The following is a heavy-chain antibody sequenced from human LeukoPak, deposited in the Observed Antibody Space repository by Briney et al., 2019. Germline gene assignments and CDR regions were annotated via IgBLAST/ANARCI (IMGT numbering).Heavy chain of an antibody. Sequence: GGSLRLSCAASGFTFSSYWMSWVRQAPGKGLEWVANIKQDGSEKYYVDSVKGRFTISRDNAKNSLYLQMNSLRAEDTAVYYCARETHRPYSSTNFDYWGQGTLVTVSS. D-gene: IGHD6-13*01. CDR2: IKQDGSEK. J-gene: IGHJ4*02. CDR1: GFTFSSYW. CDR3: ARETHRPYSSTNFDY. V-gene: IGHV3-7*01.